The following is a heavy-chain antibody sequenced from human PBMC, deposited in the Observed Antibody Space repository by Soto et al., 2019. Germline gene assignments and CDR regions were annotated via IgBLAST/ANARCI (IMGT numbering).Heavy chain of an antibody. V-gene: IGHV3-23*01. CDR1: GFTFSIYA. CDR3: AKVEGDYGDYSRPFYYGMDV. J-gene: IGHJ6*02. D-gene: IGHD4-17*01. CDR2: ISGSGGST. Sequence: EVQLLESGGGLVQPGGSLRLSCAASGFTFSIYAMSWVRQAPGKGLEWVSGISGSGGSTYYADSVKGRFTISRDISKNTVYLGMNSLRVEDSAVYYCAKVEGDYGDYSRPFYYGMDVWGQGTTVTVSS.